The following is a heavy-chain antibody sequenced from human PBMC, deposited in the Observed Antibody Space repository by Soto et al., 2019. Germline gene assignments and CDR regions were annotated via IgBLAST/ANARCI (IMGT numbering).Heavy chain of an antibody. CDR2: INHSGST. CDR3: ARGQGDVLLWFGELGPAPNWFDP. CDR1: GGSFSGYY. V-gene: IGHV4-34*01. D-gene: IGHD3-10*01. J-gene: IGHJ5*02. Sequence: PSETLSLTCAVYGGSFSGYYWSWIRQPPEKGLEWIGEINHSGSTNYNPSLKSRVTISVDTSKNQFSLKLSSVTAADTAVYYCARGQGDVLLWFGELGPAPNWFDPWGQGTLVTVSS.